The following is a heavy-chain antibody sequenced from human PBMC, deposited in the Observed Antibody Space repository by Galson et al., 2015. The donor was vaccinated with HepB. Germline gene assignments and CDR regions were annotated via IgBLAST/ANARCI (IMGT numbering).Heavy chain of an antibody. Sequence: TCIVSGGSVSSTSDSWGWIRQPRGKGLEWIAAIHNGGKTYYNPSLLSRATISVDTSKNQLSLKLISVTAADTAVYYCARHMAAAGPYYYYYMDVWGRGTTVTVSS. CDR1: GGSVSSTSDS. CDR3: ARHMAAAGPYYYYYMDV. D-gene: IGHD6-13*01. V-gene: IGHV4-39*01. CDR2: IHNGGKT. J-gene: IGHJ6*03.